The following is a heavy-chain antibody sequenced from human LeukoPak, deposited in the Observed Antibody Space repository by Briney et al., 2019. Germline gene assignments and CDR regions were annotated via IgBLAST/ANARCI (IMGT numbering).Heavy chain of an antibody. CDR3: ARDYYDSSGYYYVFAY. CDR1: DYTFTNYG. J-gene: IGHJ4*02. Sequence: ASVKVSCKASDYTFTNYGISWVRQAPGQGLEWMGWISAYNGNTNQAQKLQGRVTMTTDTSTRTAYMELRSLRSDDTAVHYCARDYYDSSGYYYVFAYWGQGTLVTVSS. D-gene: IGHD3-22*01. V-gene: IGHV1-18*01. CDR2: ISAYNGNT.